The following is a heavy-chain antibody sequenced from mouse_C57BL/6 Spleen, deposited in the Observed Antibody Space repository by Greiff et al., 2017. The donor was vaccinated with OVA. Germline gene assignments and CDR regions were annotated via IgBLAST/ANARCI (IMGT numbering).Heavy chain of an antibody. D-gene: IGHD1-1*01. Sequence: EVQLQQSGPVLVKPGASVKMSCKASGYTFTDYYMNWVKQSHGKSLEWIGVINPYNGGTSYNQKFKGKATLTVDKSSSTAYMELNSLTSEDSAVYYCARSAYYDSSSDYWGQGTTLTVSS. V-gene: IGHV1-19*01. CDR2: INPYNGGT. J-gene: IGHJ2*01. CDR1: GYTFTDYY. CDR3: ARSAYYDSSSDY.